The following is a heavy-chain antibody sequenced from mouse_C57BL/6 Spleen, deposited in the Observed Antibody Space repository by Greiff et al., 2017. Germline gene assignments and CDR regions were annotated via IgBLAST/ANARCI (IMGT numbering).Heavy chain of an antibody. CDR1: GYTFTSYW. Sequence: QVQLQQPGAELVMPGASVKLSCKASGYTFTSYWMHWVKQRPGQGLEWIGEIDPSDSYTNYNQKFKGKSTLTVDKSSSTAYMQLSSLTSEDSAVYYCARKGFQSTHDYWGQGTTLTVSS. CDR3: ARKGFQSTHDY. CDR2: IDPSDSYT. J-gene: IGHJ2*01. D-gene: IGHD5-1*01. V-gene: IGHV1-69*01.